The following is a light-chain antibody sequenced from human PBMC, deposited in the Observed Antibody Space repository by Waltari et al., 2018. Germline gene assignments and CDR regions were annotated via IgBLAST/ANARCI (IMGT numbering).Light chain of an antibody. Sequence: AIRMTQSPSSLSASTGDSVTIPCRASQSVSTYLAWYQQKPGKAPKLLIYVASTLQRGVPLRFSGSGSGTDFTLSISCLQSEDFATYYCQQYYDYQRSFGQGTKVEIK. J-gene: IGKJ1*01. CDR2: VAS. V-gene: IGKV1-8*01. CDR3: QQYYDYQRS. CDR1: QSVSTY.